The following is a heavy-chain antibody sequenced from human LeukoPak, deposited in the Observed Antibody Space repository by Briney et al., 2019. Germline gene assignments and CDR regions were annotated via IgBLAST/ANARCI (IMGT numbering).Heavy chain of an antibody. CDR2: IIPIFGTA. J-gene: IGHJ6*02. Sequence: SVKVSCKASGGTFSSYAISWVRQAPGQGLEWMGGIIPIFGTANYAQKFQGRVTITADESTSTAYMELSSLRSEDTAVYYCARGGEDIVVVPAAIGGYYYYGMDVWGQGTTVTVSS. CDR1: GGTFSSYA. CDR3: ARGGEDIVVVPAAIGGYYYYGMDV. V-gene: IGHV1-69*13. D-gene: IGHD2-2*02.